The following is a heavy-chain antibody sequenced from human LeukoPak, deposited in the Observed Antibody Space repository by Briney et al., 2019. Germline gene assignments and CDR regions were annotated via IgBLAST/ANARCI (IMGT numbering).Heavy chain of an antibody. V-gene: IGHV3-33*08. J-gene: IGHJ4*02. Sequence: GGSLRLSCAASGFTFSSYGMHWVRQAPGKGLEWVAVIWYDGSDKYYADSVKGRFTISRDNSKNTLYLQMNSLRAEDTAVYYCARAHKPGIAVAGPDYWGQGTLVTVSS. CDR2: IWYDGSDK. CDR3: ARAHKPGIAVAGPDY. CDR1: GFTFSSYG. D-gene: IGHD6-19*01.